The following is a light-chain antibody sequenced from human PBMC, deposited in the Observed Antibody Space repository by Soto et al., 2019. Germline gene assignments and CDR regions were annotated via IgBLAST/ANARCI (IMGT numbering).Light chain of an antibody. Sequence: EIVMTQSPDTLSVSPGERATLSCRASQSVTTNLAWYQQKPGQAPRLLIFGASTRATGIPARFGGTGSGTEFTLTISSLQSEDFAVYYCQQYNNWPPTFGQGTKVDIK. CDR2: GAS. J-gene: IGKJ1*01. CDR3: QQYNNWPPT. V-gene: IGKV3-15*01. CDR1: QSVTTN.